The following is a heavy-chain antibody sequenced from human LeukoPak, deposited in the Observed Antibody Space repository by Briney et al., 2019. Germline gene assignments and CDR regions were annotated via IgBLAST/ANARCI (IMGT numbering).Heavy chain of an antibody. CDR2: IYSGGST. CDR3: ARDTLPRYCSGGSCALRGYYYYGMDV. J-gene: IGHJ6*02. D-gene: IGHD2-15*01. CDR1: GFTVSSNY. V-gene: IGHV3-66*01. Sequence: PGGSLRLSCAASGFTVSSNYMSWVRQAPGKGLEWVPVIYSGGSTYYADSVKGRFTISRDNSKNTLYLQMNSLRAEDTAVYYCARDTLPRYCSGGSCALRGYYYYGMDVWGQGTTVTVSS.